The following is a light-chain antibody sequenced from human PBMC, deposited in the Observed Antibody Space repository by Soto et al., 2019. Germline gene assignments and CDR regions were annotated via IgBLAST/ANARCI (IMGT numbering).Light chain of an antibody. V-gene: IGLV2-18*02. CDR2: EVT. CDR3: SSYTSTSRYV. CDR1: TSDVGKYDR. J-gene: IGLJ1*01. Sequence: QSVLTQPPSVSVSPGPSVTISCTGTTSDVGKYDRVSWYQHPPGTAPKLIIYEVTTRPSGVPARFSGYKSGNTASLTISGLQAEDEADYYCSSYTSTSRYVFGAGTKLTVL.